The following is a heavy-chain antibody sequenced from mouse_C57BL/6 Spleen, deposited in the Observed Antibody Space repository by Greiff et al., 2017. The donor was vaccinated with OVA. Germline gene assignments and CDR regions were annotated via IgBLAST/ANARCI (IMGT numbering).Heavy chain of an antibody. CDR3: AEGVTTVYAMDD. CDR2: ISSGSSTI. CDR1: GFTFSDYG. Sequence: QVVSGGGLVKPGGSLKLSCAASGFTFSDYGMHWVRQAPEKGLEWVAYISSGSSTIYYADTVKGRFTISRDNAKNTLFLQMTSLRSEDTAMYYCAEGVTTVYAMDDWGQGTSGTVSS. V-gene: IGHV5-17*01. D-gene: IGHD1-1*01. J-gene: IGHJ4*01.